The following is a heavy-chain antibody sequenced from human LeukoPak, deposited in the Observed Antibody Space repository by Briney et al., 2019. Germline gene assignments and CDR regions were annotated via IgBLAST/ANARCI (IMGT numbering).Heavy chain of an antibody. J-gene: IGHJ5*02. V-gene: IGHV4-34*01. D-gene: IGHD3-3*01. CDR3: ASLRYDFWSGYLGALGQDNWLDP. CDR1: GGSFSGYY. Sequence: SETLSLTCAVYGGSFSGYYWSWIRQPPGKGLEWIGEINHSGSTNYNPSLKSRVTISVDTSKNQFSLKLSSVTAADTAVYYCASLRYDFWSGYLGALGQDNWLDPWGQGTLVTVSS. CDR2: INHSGST.